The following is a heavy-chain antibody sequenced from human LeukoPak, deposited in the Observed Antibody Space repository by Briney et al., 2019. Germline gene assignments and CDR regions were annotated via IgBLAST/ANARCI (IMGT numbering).Heavy chain of an antibody. CDR2: FDPEDGET. Sequence: ASVKVSCKVSGYTLTELSMHWVRQAPGKGLEWMGGFDPEDGETIYAQKFQGRVTMTEDTSTDTAYMELSSLRSEDTAVYYCATDRSSFGGSCDGYYFDYWGQGPLVTVSS. CDR3: ATDRSSFGGSCDGYYFDY. V-gene: IGHV1-24*01. CDR1: GYTLTELS. D-gene: IGHD2-15*01. J-gene: IGHJ4*02.